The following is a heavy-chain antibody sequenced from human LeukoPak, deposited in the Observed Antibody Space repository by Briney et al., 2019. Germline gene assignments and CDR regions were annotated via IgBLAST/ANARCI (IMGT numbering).Heavy chain of an antibody. D-gene: IGHD3-10*02. V-gene: IGHV3-21*01. CDR1: GFTFSDYY. J-gene: IGHJ6*04. Sequence: GGSLRLSCAASGFTFSDYYMNWIRQAPGEGLGWVSSISSVSSYIYYADSVKGRFTISRDNAKNSLYLQMNSLRAEDTAVYYCAELGITMIGGVWGKGTTVTISS. CDR3: AELGITMIGGV. CDR2: ISSVSSYI.